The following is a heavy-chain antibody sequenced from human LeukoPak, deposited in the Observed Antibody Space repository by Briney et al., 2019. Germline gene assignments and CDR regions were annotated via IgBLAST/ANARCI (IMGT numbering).Heavy chain of an antibody. D-gene: IGHD3-9*01. CDR1: GFIFSDYV. V-gene: IGHV3-23*01. Sequence: GGSLRLSCTASGFIFSDYVMIWVRQAPGKGLEWVSGITASGDRTYYGDSVKGRFTVSRDNSKNTLYLQMNSLRAEDTAVYYCARDQNNDILTGYYYMDVWGKGTTVTVSS. J-gene: IGHJ6*03. CDR2: ITASGDRT. CDR3: ARDQNNDILTGYYYMDV.